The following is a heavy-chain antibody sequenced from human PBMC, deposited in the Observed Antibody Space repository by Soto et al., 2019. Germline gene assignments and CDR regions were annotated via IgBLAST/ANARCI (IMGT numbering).Heavy chain of an antibody. V-gene: IGHV1-69*01. D-gene: IGHD3-10*01. Sequence: QVQLVQSGAEVKKPGSSVKVSCKASGGTFSSYAISWVRQAPGQGLEWMGGIIPIFGTANYAQKFQGRVTIPADESTSTAYMELSSLSSEETAVHYCARTGIDDPPFDYWGQGTLVTVAS. CDR3: ARTGIDDPPFDY. CDR2: IIPIFGTA. J-gene: IGHJ4*02. CDR1: GGTFSSYA.